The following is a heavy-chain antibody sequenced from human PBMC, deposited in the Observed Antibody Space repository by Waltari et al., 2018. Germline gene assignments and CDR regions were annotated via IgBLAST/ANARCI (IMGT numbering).Heavy chain of an antibody. CDR2: MNPISGNT. D-gene: IGHD3-22*01. CDR1: GYTFTSYD. CDR3: AGVDSSGQGLY. J-gene: IGHJ4*02. Sequence: QVQLVQSGAEVKKPGASVKVSCKASGYTFTSYDINWVRQATGQGLEWMGWMNPISGNTGDAQKFQGRGTMTRNTSIRTAYMELCSLRSEDTAVYYCAGVDSSGQGLYWGQGTLVTVSS. V-gene: IGHV1-8*01.